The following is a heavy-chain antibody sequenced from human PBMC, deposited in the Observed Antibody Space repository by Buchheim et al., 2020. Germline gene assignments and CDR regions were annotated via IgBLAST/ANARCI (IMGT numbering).Heavy chain of an antibody. Sequence: EVQLVESGGGLVQPGRSLRLSCAASGFTFGSYNMNWVRQAPGKGLEWVSYISGSSSTIHYADSVKGRFTISRDNAENSLYLPMNSLRAEDTAVYYCARDSAVAGYWGQGT. V-gene: IGHV3-48*04. CDR3: ARDSAVAGY. CDR2: ISGSSSTI. J-gene: IGHJ4*02. D-gene: IGHD6-19*01. CDR1: GFTFGSYN.